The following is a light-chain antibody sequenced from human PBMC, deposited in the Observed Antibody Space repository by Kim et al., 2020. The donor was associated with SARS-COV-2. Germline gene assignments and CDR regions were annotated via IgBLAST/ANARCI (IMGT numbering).Light chain of an antibody. V-gene: IGKV3-20*01. CDR2: GAS. CDR3: QQYGQSPRYT. J-gene: IGKJ2*01. CDR1: QSVSSTY. Sequence: EIVLTQSPGTLSLSPGERATLSCRASQSVSSTYLAWYQHKPGQAPRLLIYGASSRATGIPDRFSGSGSGTDFTLTISRLEPEDFAVYYCQQYGQSPRYTFGQGTNLEIK.